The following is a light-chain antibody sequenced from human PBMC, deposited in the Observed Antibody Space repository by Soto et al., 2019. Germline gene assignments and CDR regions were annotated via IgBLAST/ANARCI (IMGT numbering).Light chain of an antibody. J-gene: IGLJ3*02. CDR2: SNT. V-gene: IGLV1-47*02. CDR3: QSSDRSLSGSV. CDR1: SSNIATNY. Sequence: QSVLTQPPSVSGTPGQGVTISCSGGSSNIATNYVYWYQLLPGTAPNLVIFSNTIRPPRVPDRFSGSKSGASASLVISGLRSEDEADYYCQSSDRSLSGSVFGGGTKLTVL.